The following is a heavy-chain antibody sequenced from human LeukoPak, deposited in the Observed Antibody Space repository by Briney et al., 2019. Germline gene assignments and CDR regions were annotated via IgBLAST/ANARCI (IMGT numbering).Heavy chain of an antibody. CDR3: ARDSSRGAFDY. V-gene: IGHV4-59*01. Sequence: PSETLSLTCTVSGGSISSYYWSWIRQPPGKGLEWIGYIYYSGSTNYNPSLKSRVTIPVDTSKNQFSLKLSSVTAADTAVYYCARDSSRGAFDYWGQGTLVTVSS. J-gene: IGHJ4*02. CDR1: GGSISSYY. CDR2: IYYSGST.